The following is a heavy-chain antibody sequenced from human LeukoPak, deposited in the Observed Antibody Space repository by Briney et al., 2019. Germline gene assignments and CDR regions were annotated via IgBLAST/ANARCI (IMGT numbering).Heavy chain of an antibody. Sequence: PSETLSLTCAVYGGSFSGYYWSWIRQPPGKGLEWTGEINHSGSTNYNPSLKSRVTISVDTSKNQFSLKLSSVTAADTAVYYCATMVRGVIWAFDIWGQGTMVTVSS. CDR3: ATMVRGVIWAFDI. V-gene: IGHV4-34*01. CDR2: INHSGST. J-gene: IGHJ3*02. CDR1: GGSFSGYY. D-gene: IGHD3-10*01.